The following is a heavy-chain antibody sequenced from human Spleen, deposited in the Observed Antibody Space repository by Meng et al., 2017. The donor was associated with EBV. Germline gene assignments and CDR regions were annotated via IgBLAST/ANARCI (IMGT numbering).Heavy chain of an antibody. CDR1: GGSITLSNSY. J-gene: IGHJ4*02. Sequence: LQESGRGLVKPSETLSLTRTVTGGSITLSNSYCAWIRQPPGKGLEWLGRIYKSGAKYHNPSLKSRVTLSVDTLKNQFFLKLNSVTAADTAVYYCARLGDYGEYFFDYWGLGTLVTVSS. CDR2: IYKSGAK. D-gene: IGHD4-17*01. V-gene: IGHV4-39*01. CDR3: ARLGDYGEYFFDY.